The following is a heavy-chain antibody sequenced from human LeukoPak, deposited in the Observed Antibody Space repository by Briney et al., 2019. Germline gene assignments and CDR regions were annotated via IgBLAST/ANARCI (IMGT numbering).Heavy chain of an antibody. CDR2: ISSSSSTI. CDR3: ARSGGSYVRY. D-gene: IGHD1-26*01. J-gene: IGHJ4*02. V-gene: IGHV3-48*01. Sequence: PGGSLRLSCAASGFTFSSYSMNWVRQAPGKGLEWVSYISSSSSTIYYADSVKGRFTISGDNAKNSLYLQMNSLRAEDTAVYYCARSGGSYVRYWGQGTLVTVSS. CDR1: GFTFSSYS.